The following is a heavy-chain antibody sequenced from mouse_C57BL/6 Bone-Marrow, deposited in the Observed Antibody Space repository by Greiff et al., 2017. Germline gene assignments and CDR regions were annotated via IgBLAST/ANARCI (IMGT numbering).Heavy chain of an antibody. CDR3: TRYDGYYEGWFAY. Sequence: EVQLQQSGAELVRPGASVTLSCTASGFHIKDDSMHWVKQRPEQGLVWIGWIDPENGDTEYASKFQGKATITADTSSNTAYLQLSSLTSEDTAVYYCTRYDGYYEGWFAYWGQGTLVTVSA. J-gene: IGHJ3*01. D-gene: IGHD2-3*01. CDR2: IDPENGDT. CDR1: GFHIKDDS. V-gene: IGHV14-4*01.